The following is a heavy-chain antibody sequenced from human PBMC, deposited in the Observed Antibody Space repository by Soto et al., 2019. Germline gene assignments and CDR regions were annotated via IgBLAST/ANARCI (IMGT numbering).Heavy chain of an antibody. CDR1: GFTFSSYA. CDR3: AKVFYYYDSSGYYYFDY. D-gene: IGHD3-22*01. CDR2: ISGSGSTI. V-gene: IGHV3-23*01. Sequence: PGGSLRLSCAASGFTFSSYAGSWVRQAPGKGPEWISSISGSGSTIYYADSVKGRFTISRDNSKNTLYLQMSSLRAEDTAVYYCAKVFYYYDSSGYYYFDYWGQGTLVTVSS. J-gene: IGHJ4*02.